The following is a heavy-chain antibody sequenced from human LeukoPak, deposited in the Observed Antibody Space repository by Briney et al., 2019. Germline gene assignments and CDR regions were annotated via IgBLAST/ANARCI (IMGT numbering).Heavy chain of an antibody. CDR2: IYTSGST. J-gene: IGHJ4*02. D-gene: IGHD1-26*01. CDR3: ARENSGSYREFDY. V-gene: IGHV4-4*07. CDR1: GGSISSYY. Sequence: SETLSLTCTVSGGSISSYYWSWIRQPAGKGLEWIGRIYTSGSTNYNASLKSRVSMSVDTSKNQFSLKLSSVTAANTAVFYCARENSGSYREFDYWGQGTLVTVSS.